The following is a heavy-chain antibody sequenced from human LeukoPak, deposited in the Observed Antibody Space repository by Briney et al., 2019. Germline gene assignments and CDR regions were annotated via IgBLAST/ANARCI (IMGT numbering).Heavy chain of an antibody. V-gene: IGHV4-39*07. CDR2: INHSGST. Sequence: SETLSLTCTVSGGSISSGDYYWSWIRQPPGKGLEWIGEINHSGSTNYNPSLKSRVTISVDTSKNQFSLKLSSVTAADTAVYYCARGYYDILTGPTTLYYFDYWGQGTLVTVSS. CDR3: ARGYYDILTGPTTLYYFDY. CDR1: GGSISSGDYY. J-gene: IGHJ4*02. D-gene: IGHD3-9*01.